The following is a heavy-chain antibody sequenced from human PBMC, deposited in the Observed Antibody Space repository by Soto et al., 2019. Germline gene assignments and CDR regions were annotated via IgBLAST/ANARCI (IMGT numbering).Heavy chain of an antibody. D-gene: IGHD3-16*01. J-gene: IGHJ4*02. CDR2: ISYGGSNK. CDR3: AKPGDYGDYFDY. CDR1: GFTFSSYG. V-gene: IGHV3-30*18. Sequence: GGSLRLSCAASGFTFSSYGMHWVRQAPGKGLEWVAVISYGGSNKYYADSVKGRFTISRDNSKNTLYLQMNSLRAEDTAVYYCAKPGDYGDYFDYWGQGTLVTVSS.